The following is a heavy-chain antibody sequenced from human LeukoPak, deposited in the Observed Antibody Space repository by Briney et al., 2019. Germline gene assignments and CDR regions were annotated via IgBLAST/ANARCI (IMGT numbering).Heavy chain of an antibody. CDR1: GGAFSSYA. V-gene: IGHV1-69*05. Sequence: SVKVSCKASGGAFSSYAISWVRQAPGQGLEWMGGIIPIFGTANYAQKFQGRVTITTDESTSTAYMELSSLRSEDTAVYYCARAYCGGDCYNPFDYWGQGTLVTVSS. CDR2: IIPIFGTA. CDR3: ARAYCGGDCYNPFDY. J-gene: IGHJ4*02. D-gene: IGHD2-21*02.